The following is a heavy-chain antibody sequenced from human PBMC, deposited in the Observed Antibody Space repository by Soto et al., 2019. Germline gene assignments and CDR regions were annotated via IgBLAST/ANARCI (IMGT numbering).Heavy chain of an antibody. Sequence: SHTSGVAKGSSIDIRRSWIRQAPGKGLEWVGYVHFSGSTTYNPSLAPRLNISFDMSKSQVYLQLTSVTAADTAFYYCARFGAAAAHDDNWGRGILVTVS. CDR3: ARFGAAAAHDDN. CDR2: VHFSGST. V-gene: IGHV4-59*01. J-gene: IGHJ4*01. CDR1: KGSSIDIR. D-gene: IGHD6-13*01.